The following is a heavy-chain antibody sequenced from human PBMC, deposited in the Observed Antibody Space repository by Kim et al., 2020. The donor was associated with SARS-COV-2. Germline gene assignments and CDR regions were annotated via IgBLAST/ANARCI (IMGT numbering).Heavy chain of an antibody. CDR2: IYPGDSDT. CDR1: GYSFTSYW. D-gene: IGHD6-19*01. Sequence: GESLKISCKGSGYSFTSYWIGWVRQMPGKGLEWMGIIYPGDSDTRYSPSFQGQVTISADKSISTAYLQWSSLKASDTAMYYCASPRAHSSGWAPPDYWGQGTLVTVSS. CDR3: ASPRAHSSGWAPPDY. J-gene: IGHJ4*02. V-gene: IGHV5-51*01.